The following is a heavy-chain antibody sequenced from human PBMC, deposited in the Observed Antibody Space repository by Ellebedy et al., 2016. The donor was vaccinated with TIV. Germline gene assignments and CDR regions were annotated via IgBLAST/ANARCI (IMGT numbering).Heavy chain of an antibody. Sequence: GESLKISCAASGFTFSSYAMSWVRQAPGKGLEWVSAISGSGGSTYYADSVKGRFTISRDNSKNTLYLQMNSLRTEDTAVYYCARDSRLDYGDYNDAFDIWGQGTMVTVSS. CDR2: ISGSGGST. V-gene: IGHV3-23*01. J-gene: IGHJ3*02. CDR3: ARDSRLDYGDYNDAFDI. CDR1: GFTFSSYA. D-gene: IGHD4-17*01.